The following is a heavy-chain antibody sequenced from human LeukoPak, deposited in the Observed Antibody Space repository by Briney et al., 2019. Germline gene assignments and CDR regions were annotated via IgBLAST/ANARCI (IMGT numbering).Heavy chain of an antibody. CDR1: GYTFTSYG. J-gene: IGHJ4*02. V-gene: IGHV1-18*01. Sequence: GASVKVSCKASGYTFTSYGISWVRQAPGQGLEWMGWISAYNGNTNYAQKLQGRVTMTTDTSPSTAYMELRSLRSDDPAVYYCAREAPYMITFGGVIGPYFDYWGQGTLVTVSS. CDR3: AREAPYMITFGGVIGPYFDY. CDR2: ISAYNGNT. D-gene: IGHD3-16*02.